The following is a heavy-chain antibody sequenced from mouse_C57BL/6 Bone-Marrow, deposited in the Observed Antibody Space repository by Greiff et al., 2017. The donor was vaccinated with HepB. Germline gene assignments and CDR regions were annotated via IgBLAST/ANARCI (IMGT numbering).Heavy chain of an antibody. D-gene: IGHD1-1*01. CDR3: ARWGATTVVSYFDY. CDR2: INPGSGGT. Sequence: LVESGAELVRPGTSVKVSCKASGYAFTNYLIEWVKQRPGQGLEWIGVINPGSGGTNYNEKFKGKATLTADKSSSTAYMQLSSLTSEDSAVYFCARWGATTVVSYFDYWGQGTTLTVSS. V-gene: IGHV1-54*01. CDR1: GYAFTNYL. J-gene: IGHJ2*01.